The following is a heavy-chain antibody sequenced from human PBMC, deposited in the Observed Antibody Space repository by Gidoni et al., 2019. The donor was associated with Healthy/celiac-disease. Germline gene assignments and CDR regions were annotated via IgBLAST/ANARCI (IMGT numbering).Heavy chain of an antibody. CDR2: IDWDDDK. J-gene: IGHJ6*02. Sequence: QVTLRESGPALVIPTQTLTLTCTFSGFSLSTSGMCVSWIRQPPGKALEWLARIDWDDDKYYSTSLKTRLTISKDTSKNQVVLTMTNMDPVDTATYYCARMMRVGYYYYGMDVWGQGTTVTVSS. V-gene: IGHV2-70*15. CDR1: GFSLSTSGMC. D-gene: IGHD1-26*01. CDR3: ARMMRVGYYYYGMDV.